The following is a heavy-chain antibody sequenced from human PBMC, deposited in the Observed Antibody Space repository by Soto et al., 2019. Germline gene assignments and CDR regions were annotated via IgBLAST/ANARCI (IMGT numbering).Heavy chain of an antibody. D-gene: IGHD2-15*01. CDR2: ISGSGGST. CDR3: AKDIRGDIVVVVAARDAFDI. J-gene: IGHJ3*02. CDR1: GFTFSSYA. Sequence: EVQLLESGGGLVQPGGSLRLSCVASGFTFSSYAMSWVRQAPGKGLEWVSAISGSGGSTYYADSVKGRFTISRDNYKNTLYLQRNSLGDEDTAVYYCAKDIRGDIVVVVAARDAFDIWGKVTMVTVSS. V-gene: IGHV3-23*01.